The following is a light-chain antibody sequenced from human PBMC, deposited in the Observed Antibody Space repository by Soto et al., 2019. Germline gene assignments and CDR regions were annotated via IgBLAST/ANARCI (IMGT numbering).Light chain of an antibody. Sequence: QSLLTQPASLSGSPGQSITISRTGTSSDIGAYDYVSWFQQHPGKAPKLMISEVNNRPSGVSNRFSGSKSGNTAYLTISGLQVEDEAEYFCFSFTTTRTQVSGTGTKDTV. CDR2: EVN. CDR3: FSFTTTRTQV. CDR1: SSDIGAYDY. V-gene: IGLV2-14*01. J-gene: IGLJ1*01.